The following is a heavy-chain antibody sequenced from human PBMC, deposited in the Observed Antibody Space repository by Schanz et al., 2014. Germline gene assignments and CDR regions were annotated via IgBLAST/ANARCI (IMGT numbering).Heavy chain of an antibody. D-gene: IGHD2-2*01. CDR3: AKDSTHIDIVRVPTAIDY. J-gene: IGHJ4*02. Sequence: QVQMVESGGGVVQPGRSLRLSCAASGFAFSVYGMHWVRQAPGKGLEWVAAMSYDGSIKYYGDSVKGRFTISRDNSKNTLYLHMNTLRSEDTAVYYCAKDSTHIDIVRVPTAIDYWGQGTLVTVSS. CDR1: GFAFSVYG. V-gene: IGHV3-30*18. CDR2: MSYDGSIK.